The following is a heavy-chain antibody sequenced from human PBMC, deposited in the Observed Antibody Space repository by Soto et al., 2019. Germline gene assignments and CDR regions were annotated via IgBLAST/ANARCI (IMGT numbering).Heavy chain of an antibody. V-gene: IGHV3-23*01. J-gene: IGHJ5*02. CDR1: GFTSSDYG. D-gene: IGHD1-26*01. Sequence: PGWSLRLSCAASGFTSSDYGMSWLRQAPGKGLEWLSATSESGSTLYADSVKGRITISTDNSKNALYLQTKRLRAEDTAVYYCAKDYLRWAQSWGQGTLVTVSS. CDR3: AKDYLRWAQS. CDR2: TSESGST.